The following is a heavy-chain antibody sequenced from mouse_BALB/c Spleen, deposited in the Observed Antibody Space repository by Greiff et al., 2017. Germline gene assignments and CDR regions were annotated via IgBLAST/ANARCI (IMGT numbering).Heavy chain of an antibody. CDR2: IWSGGST. CDR3: ARTNGYYGYAMDY. V-gene: IGHV2-2*02. Sequence: QVQLKQSGPGLVAPSQSLSITCTVSGFSLTSYGVHWVRQSPGKGLEWLGVIWSGGSTDYNAAFISRLSISKDNSKSQVFFKMNSLQANDTAIYYCARTNGYYGYAMDYWGQGTSVTVSS. J-gene: IGHJ4*01. D-gene: IGHD2-3*01. CDR1: GFSLTSYG.